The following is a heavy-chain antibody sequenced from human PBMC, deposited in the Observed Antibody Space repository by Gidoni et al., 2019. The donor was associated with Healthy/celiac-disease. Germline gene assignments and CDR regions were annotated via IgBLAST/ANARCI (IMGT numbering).Heavy chain of an antibody. V-gene: IGHV3-33*01. D-gene: IGHD6-13*01. CDR2: IWYDGSNK. CDR1: GFTFSRYG. CDR3: ARDSKQQQLEPYGMDV. J-gene: IGHJ6*02. Sequence: QVQLVESGGGVVQPGRSLRLSCAASGFTFSRYGMHWVRQAPGKGLEGVAVIWYDGSNKYYADSVKGRFTISRDNSKNTLYLQMNSLRAEDTAVYYCARDSKQQQLEPYGMDVWGQGTTVTVSS.